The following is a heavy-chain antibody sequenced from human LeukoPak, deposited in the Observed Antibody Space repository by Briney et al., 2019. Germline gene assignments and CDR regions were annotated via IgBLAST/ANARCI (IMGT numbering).Heavy chain of an antibody. D-gene: IGHD3-3*01. V-gene: IGHV1-8*01. Sequence: ASVKVSCKASGYTFTPYDINWVRQATGQGLEWMGWMNPNSGNTGSAQKFQGRVTMTRNTSISTAYMELSSLRSEDTAIYYCARGITIFGVVPGYWGQGTLVTVSS. CDR3: ARGITIFGVVPGY. CDR2: MNPNSGNT. J-gene: IGHJ4*02. CDR1: GYTFTPYD.